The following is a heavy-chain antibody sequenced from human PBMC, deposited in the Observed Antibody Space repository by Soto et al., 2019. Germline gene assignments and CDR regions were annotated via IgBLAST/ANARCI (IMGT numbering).Heavy chain of an antibody. V-gene: IGHV3-23*01. Sequence: PGGSLRLSCVASGFSISTHALTWVRHAPGKGLEWVSSFSGRSGDTYYAASVKGRFTISGDSSKNTVILQMNNLRADDTALYYCARDSSAWPNYFDSWGQGIQVTVSS. CDR2: FSGRSGDT. CDR3: ARDSSAWPNYFDS. D-gene: IGHD6-19*01. CDR1: GFSISTHA. J-gene: IGHJ4*02.